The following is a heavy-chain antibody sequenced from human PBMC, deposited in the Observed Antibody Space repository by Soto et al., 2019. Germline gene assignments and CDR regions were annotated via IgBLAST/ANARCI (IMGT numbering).Heavy chain of an antibody. J-gene: IGHJ3*02. Sequence: QVQRVQSGAEVKKPGASVKVSCKASGYTFISYYRHWVRQAAGQGLEWMGIINPSGGSTSYAQKFQGRVTMTRDTSTSTVYMELSCLRSEDTAVYYCARVMILVADDAFDIWGQGTMVTVSS. D-gene: IGHD3-22*01. CDR2: INPSGGST. CDR1: GYTFISYY. CDR3: ARVMILVADDAFDI. V-gene: IGHV1-46*01.